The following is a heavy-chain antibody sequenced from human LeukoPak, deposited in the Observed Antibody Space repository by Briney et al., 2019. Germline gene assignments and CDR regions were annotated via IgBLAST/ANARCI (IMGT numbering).Heavy chain of an antibody. J-gene: IGHJ3*02. Sequence: PGGSLRLSCAASGFTFSSYSMNWVRQAPGKGLEWVSSISSSSSYIYYADSVKGRFTISRDNAKNSLYLQMNSLRAEDTAVYYCAREREYSYGYGDAFDIWGQGTMVTVSS. CDR3: AREREYSYGYGDAFDI. D-gene: IGHD5-18*01. V-gene: IGHV3-21*01. CDR2: ISSSSSYI. CDR1: GFTFSSYS.